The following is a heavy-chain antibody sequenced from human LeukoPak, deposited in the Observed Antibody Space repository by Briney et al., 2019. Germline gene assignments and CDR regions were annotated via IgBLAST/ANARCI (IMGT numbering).Heavy chain of an antibody. Sequence: PGGSLRLSCAASGFTFDDYAMHWVRQAPGQGLEWVSLISGDGGSTYYADSVKGRFTISRDNSKNSLYLQMNSLRTEDTALYYCAKDTVDTAMVTYFDYWGQGTLVTVSS. CDR3: AKDTVDTAMVTYFDY. J-gene: IGHJ4*02. D-gene: IGHD5-18*01. CDR2: ISGDGGST. V-gene: IGHV3-43*02. CDR1: GFTFDDYA.